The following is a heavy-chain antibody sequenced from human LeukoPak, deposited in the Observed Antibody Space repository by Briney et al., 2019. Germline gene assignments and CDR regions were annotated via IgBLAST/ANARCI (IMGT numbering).Heavy chain of an antibody. CDR2: IKQDGSEK. CDR1: GFTFSSYW. CDR3: AKAPLYDFWSGYQYYFDY. J-gene: IGHJ4*02. D-gene: IGHD3-3*01. V-gene: IGHV3-7*03. Sequence: GGSLRLSCAASGFTFSSYWMSWVRQAPGKGLEWVANIKQDGSEKYYVDSVKGRFTISRDNAKNSPYLQMNSLRAEDTAVYYCAKAPLYDFWSGYQYYFDYWGQGTLVTVSS.